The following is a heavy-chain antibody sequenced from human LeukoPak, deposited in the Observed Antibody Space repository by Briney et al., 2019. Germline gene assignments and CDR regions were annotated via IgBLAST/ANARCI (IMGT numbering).Heavy chain of an antibody. J-gene: IGHJ1*01. Sequence: SETLSLTCAVSGYSISSGYYWGWIRPPPGKGLEWIGSIYHSGSTYYNPSLKRRVTISVDTSKNQFSLKLSSVTAADTAVYYCAKGRAVAGIQHWGQGTLVTVSS. V-gene: IGHV4-38-2*01. CDR3: AKGRAVAGIQH. D-gene: IGHD6-19*01. CDR1: GYSISSGYY. CDR2: IYHSGST.